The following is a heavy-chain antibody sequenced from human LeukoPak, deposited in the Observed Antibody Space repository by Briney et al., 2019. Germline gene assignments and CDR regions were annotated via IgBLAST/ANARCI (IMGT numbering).Heavy chain of an antibody. V-gene: IGHV4-59*01. CDR3: ASAAAEYYYYYMDV. CDR1: GGSISSYY. CDR2: IYYSGST. Sequence: PSETLSLTCTVSGGSISSYYWSWIRQPPGKGLEWIGYIYYSGSTNYNPSLKSRVTISVDTSKNQFSLKLSSVTAADTAVYYCASAAAEYYYYYMDVWGKGTTVTVSS. D-gene: IGHD6-25*01. J-gene: IGHJ6*03.